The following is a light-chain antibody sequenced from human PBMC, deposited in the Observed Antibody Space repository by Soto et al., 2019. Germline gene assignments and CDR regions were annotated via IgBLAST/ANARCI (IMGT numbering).Light chain of an antibody. CDR2: GAS. V-gene: IGKV3-15*01. Sequence: EIVMTQSPGTPSVSPGERATLSCRASQSVSSNLAWYQQKPGQAPRLLIYGASTRATGIPARFSGSRSGTEFTLTISSLQSEDFAVYYCQQYNNWRRTFGQGTKVEIK. CDR3: QQYNNWRRT. J-gene: IGKJ1*01. CDR1: QSVSSN.